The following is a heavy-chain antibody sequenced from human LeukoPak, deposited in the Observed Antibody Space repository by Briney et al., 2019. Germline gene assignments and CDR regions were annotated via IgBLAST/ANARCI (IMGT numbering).Heavy chain of an antibody. CDR3: AREGYCGGGTCHSGAHFQH. Sequence: ASVKVSCKASGYTFTTYYMHWLRQAPGQGLEWMGIINLSGGGTTYAQNFQGRVTMTRDMSTNTAYMELSSLRSADTAVYYCAREGYCGGGTCHSGAHFQHWGQGTLVTVSS. CDR2: INLSGGGT. CDR1: GYTFTTYY. D-gene: IGHD2-15*01. J-gene: IGHJ1*01. V-gene: IGHV1-46*01.